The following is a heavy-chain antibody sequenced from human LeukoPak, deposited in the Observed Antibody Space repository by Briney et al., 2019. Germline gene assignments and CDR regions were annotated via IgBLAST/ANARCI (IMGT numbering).Heavy chain of an antibody. J-gene: IGHJ5*02. CDR1: GGSISSYY. CDR2: IYYSGST. V-gene: IGHV4-59*01. D-gene: IGHD5-24*01. CDR3: ARAIRNWFDP. Sequence: PSQTLSLTCAVSGGSISSYYWSWIRQPPGKGLEWIGYIYYSGSTNYNPSLKSRVTISVDTSKNQFSLKLSSVTAADTAVYYCARAIRNWFDPWGQGTLVTVSS.